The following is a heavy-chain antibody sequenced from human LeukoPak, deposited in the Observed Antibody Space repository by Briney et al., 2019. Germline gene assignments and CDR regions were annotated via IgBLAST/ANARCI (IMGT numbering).Heavy chain of an antibody. D-gene: IGHD1-14*01. J-gene: IGHJ4*02. CDR2: IDGGGDVT. CDR1: GFTFGKYI. Sequence: PGGSLRLSCTVSGFTFGKYIMTWVRQGPGKGLEWVASIDGGGDVTFYADSVQGRFRITRDDSRNTLYLQMNSLRAAETGVYYCANWGGTESIGTILYGPLDYWGQGTQVTVSS. CDR3: ANWGGTESIGTILYGPLDY. V-gene: IGHV3-23*01.